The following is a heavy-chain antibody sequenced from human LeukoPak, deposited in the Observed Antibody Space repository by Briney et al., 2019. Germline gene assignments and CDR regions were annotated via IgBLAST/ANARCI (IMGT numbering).Heavy chain of an antibody. CDR2: INAGNGNT. CDR1: GYTFASYA. D-gene: IGHD5-18*01. V-gene: IGHV1-3*01. Sequence: ASVKVSCKASGYTFASYAMHWVRQAPGQRLEWMGWINAGNGNTKYSQKFQGRVTITRDTSASTAYMEPSSLRSEDTAVYYCAREGAGYSYGYLGFDYWGQGTLVTVSS. CDR3: AREGAGYSYGYLGFDY. J-gene: IGHJ4*02.